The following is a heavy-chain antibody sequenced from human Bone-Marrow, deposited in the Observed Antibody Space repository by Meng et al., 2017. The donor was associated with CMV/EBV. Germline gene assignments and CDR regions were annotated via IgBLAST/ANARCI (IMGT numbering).Heavy chain of an antibody. V-gene: IGHV6-1*01. D-gene: IGHD6-13*01. Sequence: SSNSAAWNWIRQSPSRGLEWLGRTYYRSKWYNDYAVSVKSRITINPDTSKNQFSLQLNSVTPEDTAVYYCARAYRGIYSSSWVPLDYRGQGTLVTVSS. J-gene: IGHJ4*02. CDR2: TYYRSKWYN. CDR1: SSNSAA. CDR3: ARAYRGIYSSSWVPLDY.